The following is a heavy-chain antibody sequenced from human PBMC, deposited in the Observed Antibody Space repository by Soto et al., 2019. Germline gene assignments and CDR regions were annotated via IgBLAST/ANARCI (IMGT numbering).Heavy chain of an antibody. V-gene: IGHV4-30-2*06. J-gene: IGHJ6*02. Sequence: QVQLQESGSGLVETFQTLSLTCTVSGDSIGSGGFPWTWIRQSTGKGLEWIGYVYRTGATSYNPSLVGRASISVDTSSNQFSLKLKSVTPADTAVYFCARDSYAMSSFALDVWGRGTAVTVSS. CDR1: GDSIGSGGFP. D-gene: IGHD2-2*01. CDR2: VYRTGAT. CDR3: ARDSYAMSSFALDV.